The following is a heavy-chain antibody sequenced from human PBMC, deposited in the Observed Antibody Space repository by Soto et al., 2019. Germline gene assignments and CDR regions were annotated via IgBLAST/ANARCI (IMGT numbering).Heavy chain of an antibody. Sequence: SVKVSCKASGGTFSSYAISWVRQAPGQGLEWMGGIIPIFCTANYAQKFQGRVTITADKSTSTAYMELSSLISEDTVVYYCARDQPTNNSGSYDRGCLPIPLDYWGQGTLVTVSS. J-gene: IGHJ4*02. CDR3: ARDQPTNNSGSYDRGCLPIPLDY. CDR2: IIPIFCTA. CDR1: GGTFSSYA. D-gene: IGHD1-26*01. V-gene: IGHV1-69*06.